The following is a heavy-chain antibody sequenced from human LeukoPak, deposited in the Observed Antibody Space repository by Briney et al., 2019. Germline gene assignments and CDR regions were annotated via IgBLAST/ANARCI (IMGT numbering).Heavy chain of an antibody. Sequence: ASVKVSCKASGYTFTSYYMHWVRQAPGQGLEWMGIINPSGGSTTYAQRFQGRVTMTRDMSTSTVFMELSSLRSEDTAVYYCARGGEGPRLAGSFWGQGTLVTVSS. CDR2: INPSGGST. V-gene: IGHV1-46*01. CDR3: ARGGEGPRLAGSF. J-gene: IGHJ4*02. D-gene: IGHD6-19*01. CDR1: GYTFTSYY.